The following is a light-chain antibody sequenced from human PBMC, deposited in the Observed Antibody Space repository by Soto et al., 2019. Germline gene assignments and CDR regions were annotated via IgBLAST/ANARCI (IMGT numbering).Light chain of an antibody. J-gene: IGKJ1*01. CDR3: LQHNSYPRT. CDR2: GAS. Sequence: EIVLTQSPGTLSLSPGERATLSCRASQSVSSSYLAWYQQKPGQAPRLLIYGASRRATGIPDRFSGSGSGTDFTLTISRLEPEDFAVYYCLQHNSYPRTFGQGTKVEI. V-gene: IGKV3-20*01. CDR1: QSVSSSY.